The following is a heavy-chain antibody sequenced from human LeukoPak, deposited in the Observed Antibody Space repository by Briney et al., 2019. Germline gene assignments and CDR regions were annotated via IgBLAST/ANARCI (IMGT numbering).Heavy chain of an antibody. CDR2: IYYSGST. V-gene: IGHV4-59*01. Sequence: SETLSLTCTVSGGSISSYYWSWIRQPPGKGLEWIGYIYYSGSTNYNPSLKSRVTISVDASKNQFSLKLSSVTAADTAVYYCARRSPWGPYYFDYWGQGTMVTVSS. CDR1: GGSISSYY. CDR3: ARRSPWGPYYFDY. J-gene: IGHJ4*02. D-gene: IGHD1-26*01.